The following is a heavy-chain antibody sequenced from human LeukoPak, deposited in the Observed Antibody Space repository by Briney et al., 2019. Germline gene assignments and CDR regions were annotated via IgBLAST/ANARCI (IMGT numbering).Heavy chain of an antibody. CDR2: ISSNGGST. J-gene: IGHJ4*02. D-gene: IGHD3-22*01. CDR3: ARGDYYDSSGYSPFDY. CDR1: EFTFSSYA. V-gene: IGHV3-64*01. Sequence: GGSLRLSCAASEFTFSSYAMHWVRQAPGKGLEHVSGISSNGGSTYYASSVKGRFTISRDNSKNTLDLQMGSLRAEDMAVYYCARGDYYDSSGYSPFDYWGQGTLVTVSS.